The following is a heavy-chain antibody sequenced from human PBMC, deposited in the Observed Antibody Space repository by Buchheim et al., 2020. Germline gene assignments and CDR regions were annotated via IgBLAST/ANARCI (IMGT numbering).Heavy chain of an antibody. Sequence: QVQLVESGGGVVQPGRSLRLSCAASGFTFSSYAMHWVRQAPGKGLEWVAVISYGGSNKYYADSVKGRFTISRDNSKNTLYLQMNSLRAEDTAVYYCARDQDYGGNSGPEMVYYYYGMDVWGQGTT. J-gene: IGHJ6*02. CDR2: ISYGGSNK. V-gene: IGHV3-30*04. CDR1: GFTFSSYA. CDR3: ARDQDYGGNSGPEMVYYYYGMDV. D-gene: IGHD4-23*01.